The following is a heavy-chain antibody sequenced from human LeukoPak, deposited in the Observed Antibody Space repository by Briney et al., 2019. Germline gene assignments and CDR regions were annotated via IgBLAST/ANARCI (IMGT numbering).Heavy chain of an antibody. CDR1: GGSISSYY. J-gene: IGHJ6*04. Sequence: SETLSLTCTVSGGSISSYYWSWIRQPPGKGLEWIGYIYYSGSTNYNPSLKSRVTISVDTSKNQFSLKLSSVTAADTAVYYCARDLGFGEGMDVWGKGTTVTVSS. CDR2: IYYSGST. CDR3: ARDLGFGEGMDV. V-gene: IGHV4-59*01. D-gene: IGHD3-10*01.